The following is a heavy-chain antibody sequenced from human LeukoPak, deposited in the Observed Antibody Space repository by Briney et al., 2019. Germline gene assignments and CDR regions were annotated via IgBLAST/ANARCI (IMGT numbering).Heavy chain of an antibody. CDR1: GDSMTSHY. D-gene: IGHD3-3*01. J-gene: IGHJ4*02. CDR2: INHSGST. CDR3: ATIFGRWSARFEY. V-gene: IGHV4-59*11. Sequence: SETLSLTCTVSGDSMTSHYWSWIRQPPGKGLEWIAYINHSGSTSYNPSLKSRVTISVDTSKNQFSLKVTSVTAADTAVYYCATIFGRWSARFEYWGQGALVTVSS.